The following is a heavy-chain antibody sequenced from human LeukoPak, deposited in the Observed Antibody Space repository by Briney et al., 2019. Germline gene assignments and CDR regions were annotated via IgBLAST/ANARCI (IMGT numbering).Heavy chain of an antibody. D-gene: IGHD2-2*01. J-gene: IGHJ4*02. CDR3: AKDPCRYCSSTTLNY. CDR2: ISGSGGST. CDR1: GFTFSSYA. V-gene: IGHV3-23*01. Sequence: PGGSLRLSCAASGFTFSSYAMSWVRQAPGKGLEWVSAISGSGGSTYYADSVKGRFTISRDNSKNTLYLQMNSLRAEDTAVYYCAKDPCRYCSSTTLNYWGQGTLVTVSS.